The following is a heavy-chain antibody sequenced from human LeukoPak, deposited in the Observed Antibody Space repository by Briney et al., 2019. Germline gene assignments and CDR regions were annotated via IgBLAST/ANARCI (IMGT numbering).Heavy chain of an antibody. Sequence: GGSLRLSCAASGFTFSSYSVNWVRQAPGKGLEWVSYISSSSSTIYYADSVKGRFTISRDNAKNSLYLQMNSLRAEDTAVYYCARERLYSSSSIMDVWGKGTTVTVSS. D-gene: IGHD6-13*01. V-gene: IGHV3-48*01. J-gene: IGHJ6*04. CDR2: ISSSSSTI. CDR3: ARERLYSSSSIMDV. CDR1: GFTFSSYS.